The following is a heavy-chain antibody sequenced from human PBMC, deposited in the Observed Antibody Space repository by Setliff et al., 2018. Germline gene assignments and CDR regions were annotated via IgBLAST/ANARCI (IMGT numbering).Heavy chain of an antibody. V-gene: IGHV3-30*03. CDR2: ISYDGSNK. D-gene: IGHD6-13*01. Sequence: GGSLRLSCAASGFTFSSYGMHWVRQAPGKGLEWVAVISYDGSNKYYADSVKGRFTISRDNSKNTLYLQMNSLRAEDTAVYYCARDLTSSWYAGSAYWGQGTLVTVSS. CDR3: ARDLTSSWYAGSAY. CDR1: GFTFSSYG. J-gene: IGHJ4*02.